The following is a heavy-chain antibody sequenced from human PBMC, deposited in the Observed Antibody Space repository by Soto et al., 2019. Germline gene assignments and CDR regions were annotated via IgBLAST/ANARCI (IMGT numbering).Heavy chain of an antibody. Sequence: ASETLSLTCTVSGGSISSSNYHWDWIRQPPGKGLEWIGSIYYSGSTYYNPSLKSRVTISVDTSKNQFSLKLTSVTATDKAVYYWARRRSTGYFPLDYWGQGTLVTVSS. CDR2: IYYSGST. J-gene: IGHJ4*02. CDR1: GGSISSSNYH. V-gene: IGHV4-39*01. CDR3: ARRRSTGYFPLDY. D-gene: IGHD3-22*01.